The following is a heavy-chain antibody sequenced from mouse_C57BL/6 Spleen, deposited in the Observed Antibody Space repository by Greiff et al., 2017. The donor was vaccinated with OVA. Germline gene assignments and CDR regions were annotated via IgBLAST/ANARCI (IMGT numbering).Heavy chain of an antibody. J-gene: IGHJ3*01. D-gene: IGHD2-5*01. CDR2: IDPEDGET. CDR1: GFNIKDYY. CDR3: AYSNYGAY. Sequence: EVQLQQSGAELVKPGASVKLSCTASGFNIKDYYMHWVKQRTEQGLEWIGRIDPEDGETKYAPKFQGKATITADTSSNTAYLQRSSLTSEDAAVYYCAYSNYGAYWGQGTLVTVSA. V-gene: IGHV14-2*01.